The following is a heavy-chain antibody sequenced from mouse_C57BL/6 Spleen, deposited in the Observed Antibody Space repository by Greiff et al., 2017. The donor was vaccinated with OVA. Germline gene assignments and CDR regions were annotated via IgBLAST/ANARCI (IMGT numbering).Heavy chain of an antibody. CDR2: IYPGGGYT. J-gene: IGHJ4*01. D-gene: IGHD1-1*02. CDR1: GYTFTNYW. CDR3: AREGGYGHYAMDY. Sequence: QVQLQQSGAELVRPGTSVKMSCKASGYTFTNYWIGWAKQRPGHGLEWIGDIYPGGGYTNYNEKFKGKATLTADKSSSTAYMQFSSLTSEDSAIYYCAREGGYGHYAMDYWGQGTSVTVSS. V-gene: IGHV1-63*01.